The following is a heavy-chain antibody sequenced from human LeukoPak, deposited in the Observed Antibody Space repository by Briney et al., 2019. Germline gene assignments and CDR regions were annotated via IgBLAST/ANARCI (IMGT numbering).Heavy chain of an antibody. J-gene: IGHJ6*04. CDR1: GGTFSSYA. CDR3: AKAVYYYGSGSPDYYYGMDV. V-gene: IGHV1-69*13. CDR2: IIPIFGTA. Sequence: SVKVSCQACGGTFSSYAISWVRQAPGQGLEWMGGIIPIFGTANYAQKFQGRVTITADESTSTAYMELSSLRFEDTAVYYCAKAVYYYGSGSPDYYYGMDVWGKGTTVTVSS. D-gene: IGHD3-10*01.